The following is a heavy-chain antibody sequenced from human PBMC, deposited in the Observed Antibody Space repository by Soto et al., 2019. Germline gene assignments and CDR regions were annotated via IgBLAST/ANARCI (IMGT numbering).Heavy chain of an antibody. CDR1: GFTVSSNY. V-gene: IGHV3-53*01. CDR3: ARGAPGSMVRGAASDY. D-gene: IGHD3-10*01. Sequence: TGGSLRLSCAASGFTVSSNYMSLVRQAPGKGLEWVSVIYSGGSTYYADSVKGRFTISRDNSKNTLYLQMNSLRAEDTAVYYCARGAPGSMVRGAASDYWGQGTLVTVSS. J-gene: IGHJ4*02. CDR2: IYSGGST.